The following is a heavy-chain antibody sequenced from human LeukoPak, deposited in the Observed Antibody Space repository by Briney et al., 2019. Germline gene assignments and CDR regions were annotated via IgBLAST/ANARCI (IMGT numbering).Heavy chain of an antibody. CDR2: ISPYSGDT. CDR3: ARAISPKRYSSGLGAFVY. CDR1: GYTFTDYL. Sequence: ASVKVSCKASGYTFTDYLINWMRQAPGQGVEWMGWISPYSGDTNYEQKFQGRVAMNTDTSTGTAYMELRSLRSDDTAMYFCARAISPKRYSSGLGAFVYWGQGTLVTVSS. J-gene: IGHJ4*02. V-gene: IGHV1-18*01. D-gene: IGHD2-8*02.